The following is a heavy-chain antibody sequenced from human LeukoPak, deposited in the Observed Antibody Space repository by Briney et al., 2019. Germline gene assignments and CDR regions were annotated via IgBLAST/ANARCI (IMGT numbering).Heavy chain of an antibody. J-gene: IGHJ4*02. Sequence: GGTLRLSCAASGFTFSSYGMSWVRQAPGKGLEWVSAICDSGGSTYYADSVKGRFTISRDNFKNTLYLQMNSLRAEDTAVYYCARATTYDILTGYFDYWGQGTLVSVSS. D-gene: IGHD3-9*01. CDR2: ICDSGGST. CDR3: ARATTYDILTGYFDY. V-gene: IGHV3-23*01. CDR1: GFTFSSYG.